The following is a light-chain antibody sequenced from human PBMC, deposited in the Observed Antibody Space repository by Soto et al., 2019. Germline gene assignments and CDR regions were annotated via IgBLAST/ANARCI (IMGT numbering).Light chain of an antibody. CDR2: DAS. CDR1: QDIRKY. V-gene: IGKV1-33*01. CDR3: QQSDDLPYA. J-gene: IGKJ2*01. Sequence: IQMTQSPSLLSASVGDRVTITCQATQDIRKYLNWYQQTPGKAPKLLIYDASSLETGVPPRFSGSGSGTYFTFTISSLQPEYLATYYWQQSDDLPYAFGQGTKLEIK.